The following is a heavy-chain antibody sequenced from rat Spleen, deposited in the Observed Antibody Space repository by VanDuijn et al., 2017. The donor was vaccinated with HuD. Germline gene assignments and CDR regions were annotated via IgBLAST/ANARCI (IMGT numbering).Heavy chain of an antibody. CDR2: ISYEGSTT. CDR3: TRRHVVPYVMDA. Sequence: EVQLVESGGRLVQPGNSLKLSCAASGFTFSDHAMAWVRQFPKKGLEWVASISYEGSTTYYGDSVKGRFTISRDNAKSTLYLQMNSLRSEDTAIYYCTRRHVVPYVMDAWGQGASVTVSS. J-gene: IGHJ4*01. CDR1: GFTFSDHA. D-gene: IGHD1-1*01. V-gene: IGHV5-22*01.